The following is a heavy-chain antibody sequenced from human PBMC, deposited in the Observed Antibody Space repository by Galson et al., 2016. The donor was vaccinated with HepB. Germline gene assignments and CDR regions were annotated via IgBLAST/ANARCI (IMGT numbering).Heavy chain of an antibody. V-gene: IGHV3-53*01. Sequence: SLRLSCAASGFTVSSNHMNWFRQAPGKGLEWLSIIYNGGSTYYAGSVKGRFTISRDNSENTLYLQINSLRAEATAVYYCSRARRFFDWLLSPGSPSKNYYFDCWGQGTLVTVSS. CDR2: IYNGGST. D-gene: IGHD3-9*01. J-gene: IGHJ4*02. CDR1: GFTVSSNH. CDR3: SRARRFFDWLLSPGSPSKNYYFDC.